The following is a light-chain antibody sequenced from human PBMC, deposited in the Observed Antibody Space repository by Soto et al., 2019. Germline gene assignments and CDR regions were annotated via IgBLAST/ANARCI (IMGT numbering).Light chain of an antibody. V-gene: IGKV1-27*01. CDR3: QKYDRDSPAT. Sequence: DIQLTQSPSSLSASVGDRVTFTCRASQDIAHFLAWYQQRPGEVPKLLIYGASTLQSGVPSRFSGCGFGTDFTLAITSLQPEDGATYYCQKYDRDSPATFGPGTKVDIK. J-gene: IGKJ1*01. CDR1: QDIAHF. CDR2: GAS.